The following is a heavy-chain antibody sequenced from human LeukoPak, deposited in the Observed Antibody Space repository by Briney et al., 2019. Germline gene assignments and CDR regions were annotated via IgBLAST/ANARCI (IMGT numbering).Heavy chain of an antibody. J-gene: IGHJ4*02. CDR1: GGSINNYY. Sequence: NTSDTLSLICTVSGGSINNYYWSWIRQPPGKGLEWIGYIYYSGSTNYNPSLKSRVTISVDTSKNQFSLKLSSVTAADTAVYYCARGYCSSTSCYSGPFDYWGQGTLVTVSS. D-gene: IGHD2-2*01. V-gene: IGHV4-59*07. CDR3: ARGYCSSTSCYSGPFDY. CDR2: IYYSGST.